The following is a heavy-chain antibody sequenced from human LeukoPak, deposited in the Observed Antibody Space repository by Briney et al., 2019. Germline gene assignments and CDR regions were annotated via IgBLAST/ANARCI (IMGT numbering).Heavy chain of an antibody. D-gene: IGHD3-10*01. CDR1: GFTFSTYS. V-gene: IGHV3-21*06. J-gene: IGHJ3*01. CDR3: ARGRSITILRGVAISDGFDL. Sequence: GGSLRLSCAASGFTFSTYSMNWVRQAPGKGLERVSSIATSSNYIYYAGSLKGRFTISRDNAKNSLYLHMNSLRPEDTAVYYCARGRSITILRGVAISDGFDLWGQGTKVTVS. CDR2: IATSSNYI.